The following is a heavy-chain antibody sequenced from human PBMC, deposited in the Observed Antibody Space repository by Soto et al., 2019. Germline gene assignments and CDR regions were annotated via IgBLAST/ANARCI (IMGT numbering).Heavy chain of an antibody. CDR3: ARGLPLLLTGFDAFDI. CDR1: GFTFSSYA. J-gene: IGHJ3*02. CDR2: ISSNGGST. Sequence: GGSLRLSCAASGFTFSSYAMHWVRQAPGEGLEYVSAISSNGGSTYYANSVKGRFTISRDNSKNTLYLQMGSLRAEDMAVYYCARGLPLLLTGFDAFDIWGQGTMVTVSS. D-gene: IGHD3-9*01. V-gene: IGHV3-64*01.